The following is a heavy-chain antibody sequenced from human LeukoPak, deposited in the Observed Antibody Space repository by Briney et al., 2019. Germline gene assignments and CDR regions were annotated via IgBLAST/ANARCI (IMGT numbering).Heavy chain of an antibody. CDR3: AREADSAFDI. Sequence: GGSLRLSCAASGFTFSSYSMNWVRQAPGKGLEWVSNISSSSSAIYYADSVKGRFTISRDIAKNSLDLQMNSLRAEDTALYYCAREADSAFDIWGQGTMVTVSS. CDR1: GFTFSSYS. J-gene: IGHJ3*02. CDR2: ISSSSSAI. V-gene: IGHV3-48*01.